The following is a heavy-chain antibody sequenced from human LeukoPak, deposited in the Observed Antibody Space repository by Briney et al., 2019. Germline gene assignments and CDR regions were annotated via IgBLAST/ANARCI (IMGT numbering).Heavy chain of an antibody. CDR1: GLTFSIYA. CDR3: AKLNGYSSSWFDY. CDR2: LSSGGGST. J-gene: IGHJ4*02. Sequence: GGPLRLSCAPSGLTFSIYAMSWVRQAPGKGLEWVSGLSSGGGSTYYADSVKGRFTISRDNSKNTLYLQMNSLRAEDTAVYYCAKLNGYSSSWFDYWGQGTLVTVSS. D-gene: IGHD6-13*01. V-gene: IGHV3-23*01.